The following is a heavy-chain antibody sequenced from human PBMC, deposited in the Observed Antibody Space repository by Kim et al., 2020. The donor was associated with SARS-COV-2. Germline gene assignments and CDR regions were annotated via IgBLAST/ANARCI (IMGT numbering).Heavy chain of an antibody. Sequence: SADPWKDRFTIPREHAKNTLYLQMNSLRAEDTAVYYCAKEWGWLQCFFDYWGQGTLVTVSS. CDR3: AKEWGWLQCFFDY. D-gene: IGHD5-12*01. V-gene: IGHV3-23*01. J-gene: IGHJ4*02.